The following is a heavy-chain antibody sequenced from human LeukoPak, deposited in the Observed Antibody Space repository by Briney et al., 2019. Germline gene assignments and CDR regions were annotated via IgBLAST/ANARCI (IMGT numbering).Heavy chain of an antibody. D-gene: IGHD3-16*01. V-gene: IGHV3-33*06. CDR2: IWYDGSNK. CDR3: AKDTDAYGGDMDV. Sequence: PGGSLRLSCAASGFTFSSYGMHWVRQAPGKGLEWVAVIWYDGSNKYYADSVKGRFTISRDNSKNTLYLQMNSRRAEDTAVYYCAKDTDAYGGDMDVWGKGTTVTVSS. J-gene: IGHJ6*03. CDR1: GFTFSSYG.